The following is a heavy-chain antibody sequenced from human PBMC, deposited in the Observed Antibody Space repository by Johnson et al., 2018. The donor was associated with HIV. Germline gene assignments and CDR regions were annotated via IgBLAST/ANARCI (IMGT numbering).Heavy chain of an antibody. CDR2: TRYDVNNK. J-gene: IGHJ3*02. CDR1: GFTFGDYG. D-gene: IGHD5-12*01. V-gene: IGHV3-30*02. Sequence: QMQLVESGGGVVRPGGSLRLSCAASGFTFGDYGMSWVRQVPGKGLEWVAFTRYDVNNKYYADSVQGRFTISRDNSKNTLYLQMHSLRLEDTAVYYCAKVRWLRLDNEAFDSWGQGTMVTVS. CDR3: AKVRWLRLDNEAFDS.